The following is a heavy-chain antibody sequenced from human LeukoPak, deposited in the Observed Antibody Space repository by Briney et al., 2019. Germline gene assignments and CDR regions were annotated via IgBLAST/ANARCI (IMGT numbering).Heavy chain of an antibody. D-gene: IGHD1-1*01. Sequence: GGSLRLSCAASGFTARHYWMHWVRPAPGKGLVWLSRISGDGSDTTYADSVKGRFTISRDNARNTLDLQMNSLRVEDTAVYYCARDYNYYFDYWGQGILVTVSS. V-gene: IGHV3-74*01. J-gene: IGHJ4*02. CDR3: ARDYNYYFDY. CDR2: ISGDGSDT. CDR1: GFTARHYW.